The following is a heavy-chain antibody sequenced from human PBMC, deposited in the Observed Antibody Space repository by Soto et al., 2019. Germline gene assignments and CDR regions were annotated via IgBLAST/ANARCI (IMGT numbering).Heavy chain of an antibody. CDR3: AHSPFTSGWYYFAY. D-gene: IGHD6-19*01. CDR2: IYSNDDK. CDR1: GFSLTTSTVG. J-gene: IGHJ4*02. Sequence: QITLKESGPTVVKHTQTLTLTCTFSGFSLTTSTVGVGWIRQPPGKALEWLALIYSNDDKRYSPSLKSRLTITKDTSKNQVVLTMTTMDPVDTATYYCAHSPFTSGWYYFAYWGQGTLVNVSS. V-gene: IGHV2-5*01.